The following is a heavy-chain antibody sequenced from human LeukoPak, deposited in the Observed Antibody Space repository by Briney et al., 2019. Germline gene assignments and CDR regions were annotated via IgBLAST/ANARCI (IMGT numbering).Heavy chain of an antibody. D-gene: IGHD3-22*01. CDR1: GGSISSYY. CDR3: ARHADSSGYYYYFDY. Sequence: SETLSLTCTVSGGSISSYYWSWIRHPPGKGLEWIGYIYYSGSTNYNPSLKSRVTISVDTSKNQCSLKLSSVTAADTAVYYCARHADSSGYYYYFDYWGQGTLVTVSS. J-gene: IGHJ4*02. V-gene: IGHV4-59*08. CDR2: IYYSGST.